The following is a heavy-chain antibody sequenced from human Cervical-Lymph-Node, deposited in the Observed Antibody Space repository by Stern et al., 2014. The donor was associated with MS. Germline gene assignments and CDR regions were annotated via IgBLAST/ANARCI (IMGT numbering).Heavy chain of an antibody. J-gene: IGHJ6*02. D-gene: IGHD4-17*01. Sequence: VQLVESGGGVVQPGRSLRLSCAASGFIFRSYGMHWVRPAPGKGLGWVALIWFDGSNKFYADSVKGRLSISRDNSKSAMYLRLDSLRAEDTAVYYCARGGITVTPHYYGLDVWGQGTTVTVSS. CDR3: ARGGITVTPHYYGLDV. CDR1: GFIFRSYG. CDR2: IWFDGSNK. V-gene: IGHV3-33*01.